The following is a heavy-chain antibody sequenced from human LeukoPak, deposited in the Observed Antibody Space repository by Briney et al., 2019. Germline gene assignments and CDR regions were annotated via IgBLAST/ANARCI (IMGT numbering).Heavy chain of an antibody. J-gene: IGHJ4*02. V-gene: IGHV4-34*01. CDR2: INHSGST. CDR3: ARHARGIATRPYYFDS. CDR1: GGSFSGYY. Sequence: SETLSLTCAVYGGSFSGYYWSWIRQPPGKGLEWIGEINHSGSTYYSPSLKSRVTIGVDTSNNQFSLKLSSVTAADTAVYYCARHARGIATRPYYFDSWGQGTLVIVSS. D-gene: IGHD6-6*01.